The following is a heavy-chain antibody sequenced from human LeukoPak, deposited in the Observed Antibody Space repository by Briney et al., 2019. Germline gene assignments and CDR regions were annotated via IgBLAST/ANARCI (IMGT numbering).Heavy chain of an antibody. CDR2: IFPSGGEI. V-gene: IGHV3-23*01. CDR1: RFTFSTFA. Sequence: GGSLRLSCAASRFTFSTFAMIWVRQPPGKGLEWVSSIFPSGGEIHYADSVRGRFTISRDNSKSTLSLQMNSLRAEDTAIYYCATYRQVLLPFESWGQGTLVTVSS. D-gene: IGHD2-8*02. CDR3: ATYRQVLLPFES. J-gene: IGHJ4*02.